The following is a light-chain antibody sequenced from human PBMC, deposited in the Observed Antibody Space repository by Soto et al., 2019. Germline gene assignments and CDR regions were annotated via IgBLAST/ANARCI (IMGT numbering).Light chain of an antibody. CDR3: QSYDSSLSGGV. CDR2: GNS. Sequence: QSVLTQPPSVSGAPGQRVTISCTGSSSNIGAGYDVHWYQQLPGTAPKLLIYGNSNRPSGVPDRFSGSKSGTSASLPITGLRAEDEADYYCQSYDSSLSGGVFGGGTQLTVL. J-gene: IGLJ3*02. CDR1: SSNIGAGYD. V-gene: IGLV1-40*01.